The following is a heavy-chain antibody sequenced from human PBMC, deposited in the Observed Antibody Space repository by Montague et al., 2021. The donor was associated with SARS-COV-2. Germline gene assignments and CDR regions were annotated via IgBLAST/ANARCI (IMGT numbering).Heavy chain of an antibody. Sequence: SLSLSCAASGFPFSSFNMNWVRQAPGKGLEWVSFISTSSSNIYYADSVRGRFTISRDKAKNSLYLQMNSLRDEDTAVYYCARERGDYGADGGFDFWGQGTLVTVSS. D-gene: IGHD3-10*01. CDR2: ISTSSSNI. V-gene: IGHV3-48*02. J-gene: IGHJ4*02. CDR1: GFPFSSFN. CDR3: ARERGDYGADGGFDF.